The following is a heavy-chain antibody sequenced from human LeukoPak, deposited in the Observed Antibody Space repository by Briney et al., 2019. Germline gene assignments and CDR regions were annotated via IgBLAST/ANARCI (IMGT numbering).Heavy chain of an antibody. J-gene: IGHJ4*02. CDR3: ARDTYYYGSGSHYFDY. Sequence: GGSLRLSCAASGFTLSSYAMSWVRQAPGKGLEWVSAISGSGGSTYYADSVKGRFTISRDNSKNTLYLQMNSLRAEDTAVYYCARDTYYYGSGSHYFDYWGQGTLVTVSS. D-gene: IGHD3-10*01. CDR1: GFTLSSYA. V-gene: IGHV3-23*01. CDR2: ISGSGGST.